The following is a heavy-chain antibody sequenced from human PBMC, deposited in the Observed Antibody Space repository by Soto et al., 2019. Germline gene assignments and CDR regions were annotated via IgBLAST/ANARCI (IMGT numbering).Heavy chain of an antibody. J-gene: IGHJ5*02. D-gene: IGHD3-22*01. CDR3: AKGMDYYDSSGEALNP. CDR1: GFTFSSYG. V-gene: IGHV3-30*18. CDR2: ISYDGSNK. Sequence: QVQLVESGGGVVQPGRSLRLSCAASGFTFSSYGMHWVRQAPGKGLEWVAVISYDGSNKYYADSVKGRFTISRDNSKNTLYLQMNSMRAEDTAVYYYAKGMDYYDSSGEALNPWGQGTLVTVFS.